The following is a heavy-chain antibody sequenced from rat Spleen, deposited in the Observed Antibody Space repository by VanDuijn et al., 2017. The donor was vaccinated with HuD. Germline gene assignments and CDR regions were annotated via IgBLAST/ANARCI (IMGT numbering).Heavy chain of an antibody. CDR2: ISYEGSST. J-gene: IGHJ4*01. V-gene: IGHV5-22*01. CDR3: TRVNTMGHGMEA. D-gene: IGHD1-7*01. Sequence: EVQLVESGGGLVQPGRSLKLSCVASGFTFSDYYMAWVRQAPKKGLEWVASISYEGSSTYYGDSVKGRFTISRDNAKSTLYLQMNSLRSEDTATYYCTRVNTMGHGMEAWGQGASVTVSS. CDR1: GFTFSDYY.